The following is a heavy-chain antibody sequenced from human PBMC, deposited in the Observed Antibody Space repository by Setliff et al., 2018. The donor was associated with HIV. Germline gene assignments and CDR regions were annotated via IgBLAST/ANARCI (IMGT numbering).Heavy chain of an antibody. CDR1: GGSISSGDYF. Sequence: LSLTCTVSGGSISSGDYFLSWIRQAPGKGLEWIGCIYYSRSAYYNPSLQSRVTISVDTSKNQVSLKLNSMTAADTAVYFCVRGPQWLVQKGRVYYFDYWGQGALVTVSS. V-gene: IGHV4-30-4*08. CDR3: VRGPQWLVQKGRVYYFDY. D-gene: IGHD6-19*01. CDR2: IYYSRSA. J-gene: IGHJ4*02.